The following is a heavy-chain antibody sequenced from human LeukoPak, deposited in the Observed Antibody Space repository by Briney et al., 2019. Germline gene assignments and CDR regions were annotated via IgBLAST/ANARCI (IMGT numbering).Heavy chain of an antibody. J-gene: IGHJ5*02. CDR2: INHSGST. V-gene: IGHV4-34*01. Sequence: SETLSLTCAVYGGSFSGYYWSWIRQPPGKGLEWIGEINHSGSTNYNPSLKSRVTISVDTSKNQFSLKLSSVTAADTAVYYCARGSRYYYGSGSYYNWFDPWGQGTLVTVSS. CDR3: ARGSRYYYGSGSYYNWFDP. CDR1: GGSFSGYY. D-gene: IGHD3-10*01.